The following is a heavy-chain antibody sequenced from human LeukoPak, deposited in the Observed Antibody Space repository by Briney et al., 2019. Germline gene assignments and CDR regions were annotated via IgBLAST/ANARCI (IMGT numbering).Heavy chain of an antibody. CDR1: GFTFSSYW. CDR3: VREIFGLDY. D-gene: IGHD3-10*01. Sequence: PGGSLRLSCAASGFTFSSYWMNWVRQAPGKGLEWVANINGDGSKKYYVDSVKGRFTISRDNAKNSLYLQMNSLRAEDAAVYYCVREIFGLDYWGQGTLVTVSS. J-gene: IGHJ4*02. V-gene: IGHV3-7*01. CDR2: INGDGSKK.